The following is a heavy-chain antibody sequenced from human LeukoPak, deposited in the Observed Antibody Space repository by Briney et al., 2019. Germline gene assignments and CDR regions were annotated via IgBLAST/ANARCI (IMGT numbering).Heavy chain of an antibody. D-gene: IGHD6-6*01. CDR3: ARRGLAARPSGFDY. J-gene: IGHJ4*02. V-gene: IGHV1-46*01. CDR2: INPSGGTT. Sequence: ASVKVSCKASGYTFTNYYVHWERQAPGQGLEWMGIINPSGGTTSYAQKFQGRVTMARDTSTTTVYVELSSLRSEDTAVYYCARRGLAARPSGFDYWGPGTLVTVSS. CDR1: GYTFTNYY.